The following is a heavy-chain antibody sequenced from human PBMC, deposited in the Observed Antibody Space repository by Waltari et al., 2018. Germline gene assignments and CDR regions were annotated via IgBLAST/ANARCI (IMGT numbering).Heavy chain of an antibody. J-gene: IGHJ4*02. D-gene: IGHD3-3*01. Sequence: QVQLQESGPGLVKPSGTLSLTCAVYGGSFSGYYWSWIRQPPGKGLEWIGEINHSGSTNYNPSLKSRVTISVDTSKNQFSLKLSSVTAADTAVYYCARGLGLWSGYLVYWGQGTLVTVSS. CDR3: ARGLGLWSGYLVY. CDR1: GGSFSGYY. V-gene: IGHV4-34*01. CDR2: INHSGST.